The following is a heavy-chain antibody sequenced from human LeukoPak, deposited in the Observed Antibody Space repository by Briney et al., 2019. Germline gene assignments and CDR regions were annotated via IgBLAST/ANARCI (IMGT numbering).Heavy chain of an antibody. D-gene: IGHD1-14*01. Sequence: GGSLRLSCAASGFTFSSYGMHWVRQAPGKGLEGVAFIRYDGSNKYYADSVKGRFTISRDNSKNTLYLQMNSLRAEDTAVYYCAKDGVYPKYYFDYWGQGTLVTVSS. CDR1: GFTFSSYG. V-gene: IGHV3-30*02. CDR3: AKDGVYPKYYFDY. CDR2: IRYDGSNK. J-gene: IGHJ4*02.